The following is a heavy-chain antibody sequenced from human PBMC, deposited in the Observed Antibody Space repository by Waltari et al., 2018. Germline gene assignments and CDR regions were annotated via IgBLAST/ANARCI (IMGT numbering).Heavy chain of an antibody. Sequence: EVQLVESGGGLVQPGGSLRLSCAASGFTFSSYSMNWVRQAPGKGLEWVSYISSSSNTIYYADSVKGRFTISRDNAKNSLYLQMNSLRAEDTAVYYCARVGVATTSYWGQGTLVTVSS. D-gene: IGHD5-12*01. CDR3: ARVGVATTSY. CDR2: ISSSSNTI. V-gene: IGHV3-48*01. CDR1: GFTFSSYS. J-gene: IGHJ4*02.